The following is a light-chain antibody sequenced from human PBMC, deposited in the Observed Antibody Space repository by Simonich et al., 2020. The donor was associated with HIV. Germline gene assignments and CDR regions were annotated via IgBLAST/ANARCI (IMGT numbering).Light chain of an antibody. CDR2: EGR. Sequence: QSALTQPASVSGSPGQSTTISCTGTSSDVGGYNYVSWYHQHPGKAPKLMIFEGRKRPSGVSHRFSGSKSGNTASLTISGLQAEDEADYYCCSYAGSSTLVFGGGTKLTVL. J-gene: IGLJ3*02. CDR3: CSYAGSSTLV. CDR1: SSDVGGYNY. V-gene: IGLV2-23*01.